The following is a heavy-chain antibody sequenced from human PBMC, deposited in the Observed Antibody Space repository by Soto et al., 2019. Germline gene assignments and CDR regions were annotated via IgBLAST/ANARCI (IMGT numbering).Heavy chain of an antibody. V-gene: IGHV6-1*01. D-gene: IGHD2-2*01. Sequence: SQTLSLPGVCSWDSVSSNSAAFNWLRQSPSRGLEWLGRTYYRSKWYNDYAVSVKSRITINPDTSKNQFSLQLNSVTPEDTAVYYCARARIVVVPAAQDLYYYYGMDVWGQGTTVTVSS. CDR1: WDSVSSNSAA. J-gene: IGHJ6*02. CDR2: TYYRSKWYN. CDR3: ARARIVVVPAAQDLYYYYGMDV.